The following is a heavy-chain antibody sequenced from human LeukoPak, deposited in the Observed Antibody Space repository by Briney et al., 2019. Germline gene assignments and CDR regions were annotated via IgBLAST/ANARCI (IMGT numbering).Heavy chain of an antibody. D-gene: IGHD2-2*03. V-gene: IGHV4-61*02. J-gene: IGHJ5*02. CDR2: IYTSGST. Sequence: SETLSLTCTVSGGSISSGSYYWSWIRQPAGKGLEWIGRIYTSGSTNYNPSLKSRVTISVDTSKNQFSLKLSSVTAADTAVYYCARLVMDFDWFDPWGQGTLVTVSS. CDR1: GGSISSGSYY. CDR3: ARLVMDFDWFDP.